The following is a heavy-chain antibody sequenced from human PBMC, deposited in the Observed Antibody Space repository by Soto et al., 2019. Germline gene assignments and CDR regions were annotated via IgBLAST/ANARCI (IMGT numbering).Heavy chain of an antibody. J-gene: IGHJ4*02. Sequence: NPSETLSLTCAVSGGSISSGGYSWSWIRQPPGKGLEWIGYIYHSGSTYYNPSLKSRVTISVDRSKNQFSLKLSSVTAADTAVYYCARDRQQLVGYYFDYWGQGTLVTVSS. CDR2: IYHSGST. CDR1: GGSISSGGYS. V-gene: IGHV4-30-2*01. D-gene: IGHD6-13*01. CDR3: ARDRQQLVGYYFDY.